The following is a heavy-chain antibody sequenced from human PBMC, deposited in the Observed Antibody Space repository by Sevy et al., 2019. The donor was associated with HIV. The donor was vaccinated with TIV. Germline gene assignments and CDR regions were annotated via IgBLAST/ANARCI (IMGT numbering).Heavy chain of an antibody. J-gene: IGHJ6*02. Sequence: ASVKVSCKASGGSFSSYGFSWVRQAPGQGLEWMGRIIPIFEIAHYAQKFQGRVTITAEKSTNTAYMELSSLRFEDTAVYYCARGKHSGTHNYYGMDVWGQGTTVTVSS. CDR3: ARGKHSGTHNYYGMDV. CDR1: GGSFSSYG. D-gene: IGHD1-26*01. CDR2: IIPIFEIA. V-gene: IGHV1-69*04.